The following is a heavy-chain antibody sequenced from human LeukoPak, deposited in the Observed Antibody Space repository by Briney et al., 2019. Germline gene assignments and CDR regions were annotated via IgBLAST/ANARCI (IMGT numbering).Heavy chain of an antibody. V-gene: IGHV3-21*01. CDR1: GFTFSSYS. Sequence: GGSLRLSCAASGFTFSSYSMNWVRQAPGKGLEWVSSISSSSSYIYYADSVKGRFTISRDNSKNTLYLQMNSLRAEDTAVYYCAKPSMTTVTTRALFAYWGQGTLVTVSS. J-gene: IGHJ4*02. D-gene: IGHD4-17*01. CDR3: AKPSMTTVTTRALFAY. CDR2: ISSSSSYI.